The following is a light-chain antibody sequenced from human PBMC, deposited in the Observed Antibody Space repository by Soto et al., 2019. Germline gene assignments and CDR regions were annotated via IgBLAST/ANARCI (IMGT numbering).Light chain of an antibody. CDR2: WAS. V-gene: IGKV4-1*01. CDR3: HQYYGSPPRM. CDR1: QSILYSSNNKNY. Sequence: DIVMTQSPDSLAVSLGERATINCKSSQSILYSSNNKNYLAWYQQKPGQPPKLLISWASTRESGVPDRFSGSGSETDFTLTISSLQAEDVAVYYCHQYYGSPPRMFGQGTKVEIK. J-gene: IGKJ1*01.